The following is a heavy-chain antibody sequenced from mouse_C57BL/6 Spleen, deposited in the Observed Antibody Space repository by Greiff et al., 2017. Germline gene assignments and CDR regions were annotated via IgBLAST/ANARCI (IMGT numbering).Heavy chain of an antibody. CDR3: VRDSSGYIYYYAMDY. CDR1: GFTFNTYA. J-gene: IGHJ4*01. V-gene: IGHV10-3*01. CDR2: IRSKSSNYAT. Sequence: EVQLVESAGGLVQPKGSLKLSCAASGFTFNTYAMHWVRQAPGKGLEWVARIRSKSSNYATYYADSVKDRFTISRDDSQSMLYLQMNNLKTEDTAMYYCVRDSSGYIYYYAMDYWGQGTSVTVSS. D-gene: IGHD3-2*02.